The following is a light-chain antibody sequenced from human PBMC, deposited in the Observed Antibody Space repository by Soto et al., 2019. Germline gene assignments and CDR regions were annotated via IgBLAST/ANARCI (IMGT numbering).Light chain of an antibody. CDR1: QSIFYSSSNKNY. J-gene: IGKJ1*01. V-gene: IGKV4-1*01. CDR2: WAS. Sequence: DIVMTQSPDSLAVSLGERATINCKSSQSIFYSSSNKNYLAWYQQKPAQPPNLLIYWASTRESGVPDRFSGSGSGTDFTLTISSLQAEDVAFYYCQQYYNTPPTFGQGTKVEI. CDR3: QQYYNTPPT.